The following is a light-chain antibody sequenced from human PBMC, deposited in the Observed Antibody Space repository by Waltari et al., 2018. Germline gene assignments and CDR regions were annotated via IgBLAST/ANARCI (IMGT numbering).Light chain of an antibody. J-gene: IGKJ5*01. Sequence: DIQLTQSPSFLSASVGDRVTITCRASQGISTDLACYQQKPGKAPKLLIYAASTLQSGVPSRFSGSGSGTEFTLTISSLQPEDFATYYCQHLNSYPITFGQGTRLDIK. CDR1: QGISTD. CDR3: QHLNSYPIT. CDR2: AAS. V-gene: IGKV1-9*01.